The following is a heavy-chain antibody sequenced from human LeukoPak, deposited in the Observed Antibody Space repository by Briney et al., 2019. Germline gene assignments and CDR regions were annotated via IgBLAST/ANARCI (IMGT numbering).Heavy chain of an antibody. Sequence: GGSPRLSCAASGFSFSTYNMNWVRQAPGKGLEWVSSISSSSSYIFYADSVKGRFTISRENDKNSLYLQMNSLRAEDAAVYYCARVGVLVTAFDIWGQGTMVTVSS. V-gene: IGHV3-21*01. J-gene: IGHJ3*02. D-gene: IGHD3-16*01. CDR3: ARVGVLVTAFDI. CDR2: ISSSSSYI. CDR1: GFSFSTYN.